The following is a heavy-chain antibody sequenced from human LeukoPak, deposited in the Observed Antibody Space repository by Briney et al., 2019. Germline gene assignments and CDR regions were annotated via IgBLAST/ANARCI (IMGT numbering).Heavy chain of an antibody. V-gene: IGHV3-48*03. CDR3: ATVAVAGTSGEGWFDP. J-gene: IGHJ5*02. D-gene: IGHD2-15*01. Sequence: GGSLRLSCEVSGLTFRSHEMNWVRQAPGKGLEWVSYISASADTIYYTDSVKGRFTISRDNAKNSLSLQMNSLKVEDTAVYYCATVAVAGTSGEGWFDPWGQGTLVTVSS. CDR2: ISASADTI. CDR1: GLTFRSHE.